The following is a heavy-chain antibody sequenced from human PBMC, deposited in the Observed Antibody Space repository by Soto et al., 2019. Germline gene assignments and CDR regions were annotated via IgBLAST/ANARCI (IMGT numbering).Heavy chain of an antibody. Sequence: QVQLVESGGGVVQPGRSLRLSCAASGFTFSYYAMHWVRQAPGKGLEWVAVISYDGSDKYYADSVKGRFTISRDNSRNPLNLQMNSLRADDTAVYYCAKGLGELSPERYDYWGQGTLITVSS. J-gene: IGHJ4*02. V-gene: IGHV3-30*18. D-gene: IGHD3-16*02. CDR2: ISYDGSDK. CDR1: GFTFSYYA. CDR3: AKGLGELSPERYDY.